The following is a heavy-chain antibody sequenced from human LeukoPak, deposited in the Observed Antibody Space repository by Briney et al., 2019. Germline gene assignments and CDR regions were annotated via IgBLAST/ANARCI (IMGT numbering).Heavy chain of an antibody. CDR1: GGSISSSSYS. J-gene: IGHJ5*02. CDR3: ARPSYYDSSRGNWFDP. D-gene: IGHD3-22*01. CDR2: IYYSGST. V-gene: IGHV4-39*01. Sequence: PSETLSLTCTVSGGSISSSSYSWGWIRQPPGKGLEWIGSIYYSGSTYYNPSLKSRVTISVDTSKNQFSLKLSSVTAADTAVYYCARPSYYDSSRGNWFDPWGQGTLVTVSS.